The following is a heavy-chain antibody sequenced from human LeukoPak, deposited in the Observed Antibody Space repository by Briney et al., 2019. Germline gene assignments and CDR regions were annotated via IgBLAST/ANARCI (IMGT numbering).Heavy chain of an antibody. CDR2: INAGNGNT. CDR3: AREELLYSGWYYYGMDV. Sequence: ASVKVSCKASGYTFTSYAMHWVRQAPGQRLEWMGWINAGNGNTKYSQKFQGRVTITRDTSASTAYMELSSLRSEDTAVYYCAREELLYSGWYYYGMDVWGQGTTVTVSS. J-gene: IGHJ6*02. CDR1: GYTFTSYA. D-gene: IGHD1-26*01. V-gene: IGHV1-3*01.